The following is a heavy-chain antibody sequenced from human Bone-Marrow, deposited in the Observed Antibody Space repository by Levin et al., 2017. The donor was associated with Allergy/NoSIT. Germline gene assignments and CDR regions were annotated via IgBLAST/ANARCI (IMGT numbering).Heavy chain of an antibody. D-gene: IGHD6-6*01. Sequence: GESLKISCTASGYSLTGYYIHWMRQAPGQGLEWLGWINPSSGDTKYSQMSQVRVTLTWDTSVSTAYMEVHSLKSDDTAVFYCARDKDPSRNYYFYGMDVWGQGTTVTVSS. CDR1: GYSLTGYY. J-gene: IGHJ6*02. CDR2: INPSSGDT. CDR3: ARDKDPSRNYYFYGMDV. V-gene: IGHV1-2*02.